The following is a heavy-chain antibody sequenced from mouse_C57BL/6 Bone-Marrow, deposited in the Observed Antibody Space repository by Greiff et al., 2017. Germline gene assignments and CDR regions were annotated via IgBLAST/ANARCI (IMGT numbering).Heavy chain of an antibody. V-gene: IGHV1-74*01. D-gene: IGHD2-3*01. Sequence: QVQLKQPGAELVKPGASVKVSCKASGYTFTSYWMHWVKQRPGQGLEWIGRIHPSDSDTNYNQKFKGKATLTVDKSSSTAYMQLGSLTSEDSAVYYCAIVDGYFYAMDYWGQGTSVTVSS. CDR3: AIVDGYFYAMDY. CDR1: GYTFTSYW. CDR2: IHPSDSDT. J-gene: IGHJ4*01.